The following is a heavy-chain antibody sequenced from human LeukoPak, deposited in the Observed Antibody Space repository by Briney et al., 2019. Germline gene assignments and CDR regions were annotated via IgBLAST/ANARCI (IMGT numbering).Heavy chain of an antibody. D-gene: IGHD2-15*01. J-gene: IGHJ6*03. CDR2: IYPGDSDT. CDR3: ARYSLEVVVAATDIPYYYYYMDV. V-gene: IGHV5-51*01. CDR1: GYSFTSYW. Sequence: GESLKISCKGSGYSFTSYWIGWVRQMPGKGLEWMGIIYPGDSDTRYSPSFQGQVTISADKSISTAYLQWSSLKASDTAMYYCARYSLEVVVAATDIPYYYYYMDVWGKGTTVTVSS.